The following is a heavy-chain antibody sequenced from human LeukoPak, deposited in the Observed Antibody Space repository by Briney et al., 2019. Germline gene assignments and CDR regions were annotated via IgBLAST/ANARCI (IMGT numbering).Heavy chain of an antibody. CDR3: ARVGEYCTGTSCLDY. J-gene: IGHJ4*02. D-gene: IGHD2-2*01. CDR1: RFTFTTYF. Sequence: ASVKVSCKASRFTFTTYFMHWVRQAPGQGLEWMGKINPSGDTTTYAQKFQGRVTMTRDTSTSTVYMELRSLRSDDTAVYYCARVGEYCTGTSCLDYWGQGTLVTVSS. V-gene: IGHV1-46*01. CDR2: INPSGDTT.